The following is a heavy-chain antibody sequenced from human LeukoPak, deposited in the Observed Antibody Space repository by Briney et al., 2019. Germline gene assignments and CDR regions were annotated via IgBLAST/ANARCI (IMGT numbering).Heavy chain of an antibody. CDR3: AAGLVGGEVLGSYFDY. CDR2: IIPIFGTA. CDR1: GGTFSSYA. V-gene: IGHV1-69*13. J-gene: IGHJ4*02. Sequence: SVKVSCKASGGTFSSYAISWVRQAPGQGLEWMGGIIPIFGTANYAQKFQGRVTITADESTSTAYMELSSLRSEDTAVYYCAAGLVGGEVLGSYFDYWGQGTLVAASS. D-gene: IGHD1-26*01.